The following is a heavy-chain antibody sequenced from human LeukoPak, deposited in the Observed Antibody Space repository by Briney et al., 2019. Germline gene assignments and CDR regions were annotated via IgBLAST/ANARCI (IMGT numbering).Heavy chain of an antibody. V-gene: IGHV4-59*01. D-gene: IGHD3-22*01. J-gene: IGHJ4*02. CDR2: IYYSGST. CDR1: GGSITNYC. Sequence: SETLSLTCTVSGGSITNYCWSRIRQPPGKGLEWIGYIYYSGSTNYNPSLKSRVTISVDTSTNQFSLKLSSVTAADTAVYFCARGGRLLGKFDYWGQGTLVTVSS. CDR3: ARGGRLLGKFDY.